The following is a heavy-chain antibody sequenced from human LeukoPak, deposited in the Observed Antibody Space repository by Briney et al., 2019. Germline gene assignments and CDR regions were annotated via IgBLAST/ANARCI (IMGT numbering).Heavy chain of an antibody. V-gene: IGHV3-74*01. CDR3: ATGLHCSGGSCYSSVSDY. J-gene: IGHJ4*02. CDR2: INSDGSST. Sequence: GGSLRLSCAASGFTFSSYWMHWVRQAPGKGLVWVSRINSDGSSTSYADSVKGRFTIPRDNAKNTLYLQMNSLRAEDTAVYYCATGLHCSGGSCYSSVSDYWGQGTLVTVSS. D-gene: IGHD2-15*01. CDR1: GFTFSSYW.